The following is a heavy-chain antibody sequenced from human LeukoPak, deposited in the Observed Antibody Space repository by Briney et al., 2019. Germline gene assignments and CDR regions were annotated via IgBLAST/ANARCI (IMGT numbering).Heavy chain of an antibody. J-gene: IGHJ3*02. V-gene: IGHV4-30-2*01. Sequence: PSQTLSLTCAVSGGSISSGGYSWSWIRQPPWKGLEWIGYIYHSGSTYYNPSLKSRVTISVDRSKNQFSLKLSSVTAADTAVYYCARVLWDYGDAFDIWGQGTMVTVSS. CDR3: ARVLWDYGDAFDI. CDR1: GGSISSGGYS. D-gene: IGHD4-17*01. CDR2: IYHSGST.